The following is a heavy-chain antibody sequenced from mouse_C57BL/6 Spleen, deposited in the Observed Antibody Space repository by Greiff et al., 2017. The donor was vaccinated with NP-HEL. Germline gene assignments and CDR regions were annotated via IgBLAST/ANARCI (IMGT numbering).Heavy chain of an antibody. CDR3: ARWNYGLDY. CDR1: GYTFTSYW. D-gene: IGHD1-1*01. CDR2: IDPSDSYT. J-gene: IGHJ2*01. Sequence: VQLQQPGAELVRPGTSVKLSCKASGYTFTSYWMHWVKQRPGQGLEWIGVIDPSDSYTNYNQKFKGKATLTVDTSSSTAYMQLSSLTSEDSAVYYCARWNYGLDYWGQGTTLTVSS. V-gene: IGHV1-59*01.